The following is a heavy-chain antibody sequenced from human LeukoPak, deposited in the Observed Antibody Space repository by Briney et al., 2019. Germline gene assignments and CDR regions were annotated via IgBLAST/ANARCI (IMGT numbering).Heavy chain of an antibody. Sequence: HPGGSLRLSWAASGXTFSSYSMHWVRQAPGKGREWVAVISYDGKKRFYADSVKGRFTISRDNSKNTVDLQMNSLRAEDMAVYYCARDWGYDSGTYCVYWGQGTLVTVSS. D-gene: IGHD3-10*01. J-gene: IGHJ4*02. V-gene: IGHV3-30*04. CDR1: GXTFSSYS. CDR3: ARDWGYDSGTYCVY. CDR2: ISYDGKKR.